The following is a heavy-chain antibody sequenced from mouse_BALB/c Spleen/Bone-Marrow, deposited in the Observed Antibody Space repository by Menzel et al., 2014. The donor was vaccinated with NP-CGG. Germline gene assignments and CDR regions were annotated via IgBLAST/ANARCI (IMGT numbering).Heavy chain of an antibody. V-gene: IGHV1-9*01. Sequence: ESGAELMKPGASVKISCKATGYTFSSYWIEWVKQRPGHGLEWIGEILPGSGNTNYNEKFKGKATFTADTSSNTAYMQLSGLTSEDSAVYYCAREDITTVVEMDYWGQGTSVTVSS. D-gene: IGHD1-1*01. J-gene: IGHJ4*01. CDR3: AREDITTVVEMDY. CDR1: GYTFSSYW. CDR2: ILPGSGNT.